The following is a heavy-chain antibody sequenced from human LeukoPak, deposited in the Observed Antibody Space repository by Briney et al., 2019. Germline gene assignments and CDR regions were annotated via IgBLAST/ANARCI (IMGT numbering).Heavy chain of an antibody. CDR1: GYIFSDYW. J-gene: IGHJ4*02. V-gene: IGHV1-2*02. CDR2: IDPASGIT. CDR3: ARVGAPGGLRPYHYYY. Sequence: ASVKVSCKAPGYIFSDYWIHWVRQAPGRGLECLGWIDPASGITNQPQKFQGRITVTRDTSASTVYMDLNGLTTDDTALYYCARVGAPGGLRPYHYYYWGQGTLVTVSS. D-gene: IGHD3-16*01.